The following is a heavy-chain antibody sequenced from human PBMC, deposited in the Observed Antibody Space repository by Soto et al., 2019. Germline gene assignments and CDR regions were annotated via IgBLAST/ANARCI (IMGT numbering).Heavy chain of an antibody. CDR2: INHSGST. CDR3: ARGNGLGSIAARLTIFDY. V-gene: IGHV4-34*01. J-gene: IGHJ4*02. D-gene: IGHD6-6*01. CDR1: GGSFSGYY. Sequence: QVQLQQWGAGLLKPSETLSLTCAVYGGSFSGYYWSWIRQPPGKGLEWIGEINHSGSTNYNPSLKSRVTISVDTSKNQFSLKLSSVTAADTAVYYCARGNGLGSIAARLTIFDYWGQGTLVTVSS.